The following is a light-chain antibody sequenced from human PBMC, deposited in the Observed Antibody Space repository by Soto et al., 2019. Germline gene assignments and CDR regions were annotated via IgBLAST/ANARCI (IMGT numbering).Light chain of an antibody. J-gene: IGLJ3*02. CDR1: SSNIAGNT. V-gene: IGLV1-44*01. CDR2: IND. Sequence: QSVLTQPPSLSGTPGQRVTISCSGSSSNIAGNTVHWYQHLPGTAPKLLIYINDQRPSGVPGRFSASTSGTSASLAISGLQSDDEADYYCAAWDDSLSVRVFGGGTKLTVL. CDR3: AAWDDSLSVRV.